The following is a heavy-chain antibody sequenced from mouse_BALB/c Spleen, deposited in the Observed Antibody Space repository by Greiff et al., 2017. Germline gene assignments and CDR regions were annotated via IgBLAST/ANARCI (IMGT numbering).Heavy chain of an antibody. CDR2: ISSGSSTI. CDR1: GFTFSSFG. Sequence: EVQLQESGGGLVQPGGSRKLSCAASGFTFSSFGMHWVRQAPEKGLEWVAYISSGSSTIYYADTVKGRFTISRDNPKNTLFLQMTSLRSEDTAMYYCARDGYYGSSYYFDYWGQGTTLTVSS. CDR3: ARDGYYGSSYYFDY. J-gene: IGHJ2*01. V-gene: IGHV5-17*02. D-gene: IGHD1-1*01.